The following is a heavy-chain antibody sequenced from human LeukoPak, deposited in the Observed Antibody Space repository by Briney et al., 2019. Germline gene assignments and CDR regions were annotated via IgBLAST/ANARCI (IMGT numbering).Heavy chain of an antibody. J-gene: IGHJ3*02. V-gene: IGHV3-23*01. D-gene: IGHD2-2*01. Sequence: PGGSLRLSCAASGFTFSSYSMSWVRQAPGKGLEWVSAISGSDGNTFYTDSVKGRFTISRDNSKNTLYLQMNSLRAEDTAVYYCARDFTRDLISYDAFDIWGQGTKVTVSS. CDR2: ISGSDGNT. CDR3: ARDFTRDLISYDAFDI. CDR1: GFTFSSYS.